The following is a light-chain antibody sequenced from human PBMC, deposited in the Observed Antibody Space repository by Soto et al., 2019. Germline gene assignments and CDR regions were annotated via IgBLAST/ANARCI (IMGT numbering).Light chain of an antibody. Sequence: DIRMTQSPPSLSASVGDKITITCRASQDINNFLAWYQQKPGEVPKLLIYDASTLQSGASSRFSGSGSGAIFTLTINSLQPEDVGYYYCQRYDSVPRTFGQGTKVEVK. CDR3: QRYDSVPRT. J-gene: IGKJ1*01. CDR2: DAS. V-gene: IGKV1-27*01. CDR1: QDINNF.